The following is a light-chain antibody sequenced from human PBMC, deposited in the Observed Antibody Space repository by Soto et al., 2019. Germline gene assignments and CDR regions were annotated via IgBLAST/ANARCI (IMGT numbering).Light chain of an antibody. CDR1: QSVSSY. Sequence: IVLTQSPATLSLSPGERATLSCRASQSVSSYLAWYQQKPGQSPRLLISDASNRATGIPARFTGSGSGTDFTLTISSLEPEDFAVYYCLQRSNWPLTFGGGTKVDIK. CDR2: DAS. V-gene: IGKV3-11*01. J-gene: IGKJ4*01. CDR3: LQRSNWPLT.